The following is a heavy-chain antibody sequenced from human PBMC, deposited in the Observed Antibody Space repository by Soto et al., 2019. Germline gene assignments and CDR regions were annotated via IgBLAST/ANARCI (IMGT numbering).Heavy chain of an antibody. V-gene: IGHV1-69*13. D-gene: IGHD3-22*01. CDR3: ARETYYYDSSGYYYFDY. J-gene: IGHJ4*02. CDR1: GGTFSSYA. Sequence: GPSVKVSCKASGGTFSSYAISWVRQAPGQGLEWMGGIIPIFGTANYAQKFQGRVTITADESTSTAYMELSSLRSEDTAVYYCARETYYYDSSGYYYFDYWGQGTLVTVSS. CDR2: IIPIFGTA.